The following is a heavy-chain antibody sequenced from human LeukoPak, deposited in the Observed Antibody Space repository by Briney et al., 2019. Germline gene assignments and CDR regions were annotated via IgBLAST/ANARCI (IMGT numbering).Heavy chain of an antibody. CDR1: GFTFSSYE. J-gene: IGHJ3*02. V-gene: IGHV3-48*03. Sequence: GGSLRLSCAASGFTFSSYEMNWVRQTPGKGLEWLSYISSSGGTIYYADSVKGRFTISRDNAKNTLYLQMNSLRAEDTAVYYCARESVWFGGDDAFDIWGQGTMVTVSS. CDR3: ARESVWFGGDDAFDI. D-gene: IGHD3-10*01. CDR2: ISSSGGTI.